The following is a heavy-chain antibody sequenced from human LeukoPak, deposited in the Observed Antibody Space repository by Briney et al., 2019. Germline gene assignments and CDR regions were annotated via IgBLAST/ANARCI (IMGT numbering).Heavy chain of an antibody. CDR1: GGSISSSSYY. CDR3: VCERQEWSNHFDYYYYYMDV. J-gene: IGHJ6*03. Sequence: YPSETLSLTCTVSGGSISSSSYYWGWIRQPPGKGLEWIGSIYYSGSTYYNPSLKSRVTISVDTSKNQFSLKLSSVTAADTAVYYCVCERQEWSNHFDYYYYYMDVWGKGTTVTVSS. D-gene: IGHD3-3*01. V-gene: IGHV4-39*01. CDR2: IYYSGST.